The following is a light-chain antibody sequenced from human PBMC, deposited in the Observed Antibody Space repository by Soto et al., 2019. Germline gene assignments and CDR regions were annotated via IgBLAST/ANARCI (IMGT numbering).Light chain of an antibody. CDR1: QSISSW. CDR3: QQYENYWT. J-gene: IGKJ1*01. Sequence: DIQMTQSPSTLSATAGDRVTITCRASQSISSWLAWYQHKPGKAPKLLIYDASNLDSGVPSRFSGSGSGTEFSLTISXXXPDDCATYYCQQYENYWTFGQGTRVE. V-gene: IGKV1-5*01. CDR2: DAS.